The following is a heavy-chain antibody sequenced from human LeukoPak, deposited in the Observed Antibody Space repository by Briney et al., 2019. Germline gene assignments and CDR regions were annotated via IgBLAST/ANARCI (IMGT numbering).Heavy chain of an antibody. Sequence: GGSLRLSCAASGFMFGNYGMHWVRQAPGQGLEWVALIWYDGSKKCYADSVKGRFTVSRDNSENTLYLQMNSLRADDTAVYYCARGLQPPVLYGMDVWGQGTTVTVSS. CDR3: ARGLQPPVLYGMDV. V-gene: IGHV3-33*01. CDR2: IWYDGSKK. J-gene: IGHJ6*02. D-gene: IGHD4-11*01. CDR1: GFMFGNYG.